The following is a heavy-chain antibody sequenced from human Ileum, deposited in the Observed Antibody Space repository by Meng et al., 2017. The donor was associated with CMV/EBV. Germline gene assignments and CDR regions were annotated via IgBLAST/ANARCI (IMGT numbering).Heavy chain of an antibody. CDR2: ISPYNGDI. Sequence: ASVKVSCKASGYTFTNYGIIWVRQAPGQGLEWMGWISPYNGDINYAQKLQGRVTMTTDTSTSTAYMEVRSLRSEDTAVYYCARDQSLHDKSWWFDPWGQGTLVTVSS. D-gene: IGHD5/OR15-5a*01. CDR3: ARDQSLHDKSWWFDP. CDR1: GYTFTNYG. V-gene: IGHV1-18*01. J-gene: IGHJ5*02.